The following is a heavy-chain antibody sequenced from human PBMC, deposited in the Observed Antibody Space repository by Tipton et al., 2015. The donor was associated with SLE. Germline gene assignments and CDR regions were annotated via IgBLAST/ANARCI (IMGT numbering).Heavy chain of an antibody. Sequence: SLRLSCAASGFTFSSYGMHWVRKAPGKGLEWVAVISYDGSNKYYADSAKGRFTISRDNAKNSMYLKMNSLRAEDTAVYYCARDGCGGNPAGGYWGQGALITITS. CDR1: GFTFSSYG. D-gene: IGHD4-23*01. CDR2: ISYDGSNK. V-gene: IGHV3-30*03. J-gene: IGHJ4*02. CDR3: ARDGCGGNPAGGY.